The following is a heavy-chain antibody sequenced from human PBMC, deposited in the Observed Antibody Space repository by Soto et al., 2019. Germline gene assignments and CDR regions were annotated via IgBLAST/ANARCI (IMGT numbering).Heavy chain of an antibody. J-gene: IGHJ3*02. CDR1: GFTFSSHW. CDR2: IRQDGREE. CDR3: AKSEGYSFDI. D-gene: IGHD6-13*01. Sequence: EVQLVESGGGLVHPGGSLGLSWAASGFTFSSHWMSWVRQAPGKGLEWVANIRQDGREEQYMDSVKGRFTLSRDNAKNSLYLQMNGLRVEDTAVYYCAKSEGYSFDIRGQGTMVTVSS. V-gene: IGHV3-7*01.